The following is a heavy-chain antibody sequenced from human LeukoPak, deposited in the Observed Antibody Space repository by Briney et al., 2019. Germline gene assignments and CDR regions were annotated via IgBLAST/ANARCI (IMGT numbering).Heavy chain of an antibody. CDR2: IYYSGST. J-gene: IGHJ5*02. CDR3: ARARSLGYCSSTSCRNWFDP. V-gene: IGHV4-59*01. D-gene: IGHD2-2*01. Sequence: SETLSLTCTVSGGSISSYYWSWIRQPPGKGLEWIGYIYYSGSTNYNPSLKSRVTISVDTSRNQFSLKLSSVTAADTAVYYCARARSLGYCSSTSCRNWFDPWGQGTLVTVSS. CDR1: GGSISSYY.